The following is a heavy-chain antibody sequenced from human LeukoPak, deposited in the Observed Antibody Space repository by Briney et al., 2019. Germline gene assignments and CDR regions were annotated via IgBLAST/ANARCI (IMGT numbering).Heavy chain of an antibody. CDR1: GFTFTSYA. CDR2: ISGNSGNT. D-gene: IGHD3-22*01. V-gene: IGHV3-23*01. CDR3: AKDVSGYYYTGAFDI. J-gene: IGHJ3*02. Sequence: RGSLRLSCAASGFTFTSYAMNWVRQAPGKGLEWVSSISGNSGNTYYADSVKGRFTISRDNSNNTLYLQLNSLRAEDTAVYYCAKDVSGYYYTGAFDIWGQGTMVTVSS.